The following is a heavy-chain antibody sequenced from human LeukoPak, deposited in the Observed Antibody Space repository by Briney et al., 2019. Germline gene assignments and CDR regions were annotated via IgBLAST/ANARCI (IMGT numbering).Heavy chain of an antibody. Sequence: PGRSLRLSCAASGFTFSSYGMHWVRQAPGKGLEWVAVIWYDGSNKYYADSVKGRFTISRDNSKNTLYLQMNSLRAEDTAVYYCAKGRNDCSGGSCHYLDAFDIWGQGTMVTVSS. D-gene: IGHD2-15*01. J-gene: IGHJ3*02. V-gene: IGHV3-33*06. CDR3: AKGRNDCSGGSCHYLDAFDI. CDR1: GFTFSSYG. CDR2: IWYDGSNK.